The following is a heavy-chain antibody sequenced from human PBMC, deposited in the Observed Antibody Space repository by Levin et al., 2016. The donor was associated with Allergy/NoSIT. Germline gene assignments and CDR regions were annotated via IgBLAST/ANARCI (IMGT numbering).Heavy chain of an antibody. V-gene: IGHV4-34*01. CDR2: INHSGST. D-gene: IGHD3-10*01. CDR1: GGSFSGYY. Sequence: SETLSLTCAVYGGSFSGYYWSWIRQPPGKGLEWIGEINHSGSTNYNPSLKSRVTISVDTSKNQFSLKLSSVTAADTAVYYCARSILHQWFGRGLYFDYWGQGTLVTVSS. CDR3: ARSILHQWFGRGLYFDY. J-gene: IGHJ4*02.